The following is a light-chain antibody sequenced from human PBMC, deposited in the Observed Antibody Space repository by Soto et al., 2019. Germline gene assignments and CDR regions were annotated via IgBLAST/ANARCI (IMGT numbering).Light chain of an antibody. CDR3: QHYGSSPPYT. CDR2: GAT. V-gene: IGKV3-20*01. J-gene: IGKJ2*01. Sequence: EIVLTQSPGTLSLSPGERATLSCRASQSVTSCYLAWYQQKPGQAPRLLISGATSRATGIPDRFSGSGSGTDFTLTISRLEPEDFAVYYCQHYGSSPPYTFGQGTKLEIK. CDR1: QSVTSCY.